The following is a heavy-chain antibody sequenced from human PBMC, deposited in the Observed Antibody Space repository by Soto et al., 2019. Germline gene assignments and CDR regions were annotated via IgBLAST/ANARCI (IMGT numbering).Heavy chain of an antibody. CDR2: MNPNSGNT. Sequence: ASVKVSCKASGYTFSSYDINWVRQATGQGLEWMGWMNPNSGNTGYAQKFQGRVTMTRNTSISTAYMELSSLRSEDTAVYYCARAGTYYYDSSGFWIWGQGTMVTVSS. CDR1: GYTFSSYD. V-gene: IGHV1-8*01. CDR3: ARAGTYYYDSSGFWI. D-gene: IGHD3-22*01. J-gene: IGHJ3*02.